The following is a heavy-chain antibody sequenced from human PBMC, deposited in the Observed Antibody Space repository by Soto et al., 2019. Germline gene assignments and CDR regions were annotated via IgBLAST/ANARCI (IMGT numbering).Heavy chain of an antibody. CDR1: GFTFSSYG. CDR3: AEDALGYGGNTTSPGPDYYYYYGLDV. D-gene: IGHD4-17*01. V-gene: IGHV3-30*18. Sequence: QVQLVESGGGVVQPGRSLRLSCAASGFTFSSYGMHWVRQAPGKGLEWVAVISYDGSNKYYADSVKGRLTISRDNSKNTLYLHMSCLSAEETAVYYCAEDALGYGGNTTSPGPDYYYYYGLDVWGQATTVTVSS. CDR2: ISYDGSNK. J-gene: IGHJ6*02.